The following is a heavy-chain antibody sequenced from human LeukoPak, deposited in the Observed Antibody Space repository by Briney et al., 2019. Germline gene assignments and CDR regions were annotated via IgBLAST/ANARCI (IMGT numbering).Heavy chain of an antibody. J-gene: IGHJ4*02. V-gene: IGHV4-39*01. CDR2: IYYSGST. D-gene: IGHD2-8*01. CDR3: ARVSGYCPDGVCRFDY. CDR1: GGSISSSSYY. Sequence: SETLSLTCTVSGGSISSSSYYWGWIRQPPGKGLEWIGSIYYSGSTYYNPSLKSRVTISVDTSKNQFSLNLNSVTAADTAVYYCARVSGYCPDGVCRFDYWGQGTLVTVSS.